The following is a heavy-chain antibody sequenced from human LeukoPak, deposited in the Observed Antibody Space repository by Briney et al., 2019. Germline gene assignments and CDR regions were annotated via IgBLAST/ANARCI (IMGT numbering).Heavy chain of an antibody. CDR3: ASMVRGVINLDH. CDR2: IYHSGST. J-gene: IGHJ4*02. Sequence: PSQTLSLTCAVSGGSISSGGYSWTWIRQPPGKGLEWIGYIYHSGSTYYNPSLKSRVTISIDTSKNQFSLKLSSVTATDTAVYYCASMVRGVINLDHWGQGTLVTVSS. CDR1: GGSISSGGYS. D-gene: IGHD3-10*01. V-gene: IGHV4-30-2*05.